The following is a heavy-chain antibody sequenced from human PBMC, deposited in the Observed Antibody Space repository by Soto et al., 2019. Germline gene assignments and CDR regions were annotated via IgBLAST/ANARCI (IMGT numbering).Heavy chain of an antibody. Sequence: GASVKVSCKASGGTFSSYAISWVRQAPGQGLEWMGGIIPIFGTANYAQKFQGRVTITADESTSTAYMELSSLRSEDKAVYYCARDGSGYSSGWSRGFDPWGQGTLVTVSS. D-gene: IGHD6-19*01. CDR1: GGTFSSYA. CDR2: IIPIFGTA. V-gene: IGHV1-69*13. J-gene: IGHJ5*02. CDR3: ARDGSGYSSGWSRGFDP.